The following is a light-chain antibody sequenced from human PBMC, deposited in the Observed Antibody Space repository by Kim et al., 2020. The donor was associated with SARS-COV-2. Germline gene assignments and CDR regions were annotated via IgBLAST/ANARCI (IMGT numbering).Light chain of an antibody. Sequence: HAITISCTGTSSDVDGYNYVSWYQQHPGKAPNLMIYDVSNRPSGVSNLFSGSKSGNTASLTISGLQADDEADYYYSSYTSSSTRVFGTGTKVTVL. CDR1: SSDVDGYNY. CDR2: DVS. J-gene: IGLJ1*01. V-gene: IGLV2-14*03. CDR3: SSYTSSSTRV.